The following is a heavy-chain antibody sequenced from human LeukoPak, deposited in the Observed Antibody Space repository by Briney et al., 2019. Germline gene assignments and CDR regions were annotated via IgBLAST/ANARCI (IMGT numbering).Heavy chain of an antibody. D-gene: IGHD6-13*01. V-gene: IGHV1-69*13. CDR2: IIPIFGTA. CDR3: ARPGIAAAGAHDAFDI. Sequence: ASVKVSCKASGGTFSSYAISWVRQAPGQGLEWMGGIIPIFGTANYAQKFQGRVTITADESTSTAYIELSSLRSEDTAVYYCARPGIAAAGAHDAFDIWGQGSMVTASS. CDR1: GGTFSSYA. J-gene: IGHJ3*02.